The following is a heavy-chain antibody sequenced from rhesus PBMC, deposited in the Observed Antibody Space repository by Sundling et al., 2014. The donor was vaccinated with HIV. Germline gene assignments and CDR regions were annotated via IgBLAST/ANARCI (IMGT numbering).Heavy chain of an antibody. Sequence: EVQLVESGGGLVQPGGSLRLSCATSGFTFRNYGMYWVRQAPGKGLEWISGITSSGDSTYYADSVKGRFTISRDNSKNTFSLQMSSLRADDTAVYYCAKDGWNYFYWGQGVLVTVSS. J-gene: IGHJ4*01. D-gene: IGHD1-1*01. CDR2: ITSSGDST. CDR1: GFTFRNYG. V-gene: IGHV3S42*01. CDR3: AKDGWNYFY.